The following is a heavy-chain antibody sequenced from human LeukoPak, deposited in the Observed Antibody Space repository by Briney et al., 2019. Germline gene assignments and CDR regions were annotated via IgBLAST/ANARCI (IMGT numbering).Heavy chain of an antibody. CDR3: AKNYDFWSQLYV. CDR2: ISGSTGGT. CDR1: GFTFNSYA. D-gene: IGHD3-3*01. V-gene: IGHV3-23*01. J-gene: IGHJ3*01. Sequence: PGGSLRLSCAASGFTFNSYAMSWVRQAPGKGLEWVSAISGSTGGTYYGDSVKGRFTISRDNSKNTLYLQMNSLRAEDTAVYYCAKNYDFWSQLYVWGQGTIVTISS.